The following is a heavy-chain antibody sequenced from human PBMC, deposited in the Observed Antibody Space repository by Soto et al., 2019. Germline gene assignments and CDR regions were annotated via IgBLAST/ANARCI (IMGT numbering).Heavy chain of an antibody. D-gene: IGHD3-10*01. Sequence: EVQLLESGGGLVQPGGSLRLSCAASGFTFSSYAMSWVRQAPGKGLEWVSAISGSGGSTYYADSVKGRFTISRDNSKNTLYRKMNSLRAEDTAVYYCAKGYRWAMVRGAFDPWGQGTLVTVSS. J-gene: IGHJ5*02. CDR3: AKGYRWAMVRGAFDP. CDR1: GFTFSSYA. CDR2: ISGSGGST. V-gene: IGHV3-23*01.